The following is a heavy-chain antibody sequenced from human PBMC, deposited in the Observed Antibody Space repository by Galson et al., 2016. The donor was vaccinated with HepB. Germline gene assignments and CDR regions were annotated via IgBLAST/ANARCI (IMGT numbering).Heavy chain of an antibody. V-gene: IGHV3-74*01. D-gene: IGHD1-26*01. CDR2: INPGGSTT. Sequence: SLRLSCAASGSTFSNYWIHWVRQAPGKGLVWVSRINPGGSTTGFADSVKGRFTISRDNAKNTVYLYMNSLRAEDTGVYYCARDFDISGDYWGQGTLVTVSS. CDR3: ARDFDISGDY. J-gene: IGHJ4*02. CDR1: GSTFSNYW.